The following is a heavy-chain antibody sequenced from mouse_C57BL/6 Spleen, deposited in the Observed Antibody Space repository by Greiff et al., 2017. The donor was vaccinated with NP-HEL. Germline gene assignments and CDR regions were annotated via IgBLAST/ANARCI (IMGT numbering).Heavy chain of an antibody. Sequence: EVQLQESGGGLVQPGGSLKLSCAASGFTFSDYYMYWVRQTPEKRLEWVAYISNGGGSTYYPDTVKGRFTISRDNAKNTLYLQMSRLKSEDTAMYYCARKGIYDYSFDYWGQGTTLTVSS. CDR1: GFTFSDYY. D-gene: IGHD2-3*01. CDR2: ISNGGGST. CDR3: ARKGIYDYSFDY. V-gene: IGHV5-12*01. J-gene: IGHJ2*01.